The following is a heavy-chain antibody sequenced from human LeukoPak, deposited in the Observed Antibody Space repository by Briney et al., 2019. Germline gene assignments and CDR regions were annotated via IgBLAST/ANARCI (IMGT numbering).Heavy chain of an antibody. Sequence: SQTLSLTCTVSGGSISSYYWSWIRQPPGKWLEWIGYIYYSGSTNYNPSLKSRATISVDTSKNQFSLKLSSVTAADTAVYYCARGDVAAAGGGIVDYWGQGTLVTVSS. CDR1: GGSISSYY. CDR3: ARGDVAAAGGGIVDY. J-gene: IGHJ4*02. CDR2: IYYSGST. D-gene: IGHD6-13*01. V-gene: IGHV4-59*01.